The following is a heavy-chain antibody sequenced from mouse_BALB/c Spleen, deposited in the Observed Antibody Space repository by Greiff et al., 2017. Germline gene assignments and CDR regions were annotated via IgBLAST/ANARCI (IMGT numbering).Heavy chain of an antibody. D-gene: IGHD2-14*01. CDR3: ARNYYRYEFAY. CDR1: GYTFTDYN. Sequence: DVKLQESGPELVKPGASVKISCKASGYTFTDYNMHWVKQSHGKSLEWIGYIYPYNGGTGYNQKFKSKATLTVDNSSSTAYMELRSLTSEDSAVYYCARNYYRYEFAYWGQGTLVTVSA. CDR2: IYPYNGGT. V-gene: IGHV1S29*02. J-gene: IGHJ3*01.